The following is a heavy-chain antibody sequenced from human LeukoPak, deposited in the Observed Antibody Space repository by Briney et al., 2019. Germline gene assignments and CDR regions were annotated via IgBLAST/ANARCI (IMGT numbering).Heavy chain of an antibody. D-gene: IGHD5-12*01. CDR2: ISSSGSTI. CDR3: ARLSGYDSPFDY. Sequence: GGSLRLSCAASGFTFSSYEMNWVRQAPGKGLEWVSYISSSGSTIYYADSVKGRFTISRDNAKNSLYLQMNSLRAEDTAVYYCARLSGYDSPFDYWGQGTLVTVSS. V-gene: IGHV3-48*03. J-gene: IGHJ4*02. CDR1: GFTFSSYE.